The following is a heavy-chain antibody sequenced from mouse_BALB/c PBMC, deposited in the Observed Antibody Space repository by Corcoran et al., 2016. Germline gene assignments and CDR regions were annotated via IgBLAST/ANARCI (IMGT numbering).Heavy chain of an antibody. CDR1: GYSFTGYY. V-gene: IGHV1S34*01. CDR2: ISCYNGAT. D-gene: IGHD1-1*01. J-gene: IGHJ3*01. Sequence: LVKTGASVKISCKASGYSFTGYYMHWVKQSHGKSLEWIGYISCYNGATSYNQKFKGKATFTVDTSSSTAYMQFNSLTSEDSAVYYCARGGTTVVESWFAYWVQGTLVTVSA. CDR3: ARGGTTVVESWFAY.